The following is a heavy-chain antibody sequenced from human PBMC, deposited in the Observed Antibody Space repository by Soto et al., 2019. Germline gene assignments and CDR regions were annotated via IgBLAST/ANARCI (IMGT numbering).Heavy chain of an antibody. J-gene: IGHJ5*02. D-gene: IGHD6-13*01. CDR2: INPNSGGT. CDR3: ARVPPLEQQLVHWFDP. V-gene: IGHV1-2*02. CDR1: GYTFTGYY. Sequence: QVQLVQSGAEVKKPGASVKVSCKASGYTFTGYYMHWVRQAPGQGLEWMGWINPNSGGTNYAQKFQGRVTITADESTSTAYMELSSLRSEDTAVYYCARVPPLEQQLVHWFDPWGQGTLVTVSS.